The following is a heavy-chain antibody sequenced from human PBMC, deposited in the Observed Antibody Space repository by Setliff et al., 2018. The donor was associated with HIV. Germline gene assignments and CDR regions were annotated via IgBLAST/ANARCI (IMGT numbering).Heavy chain of an antibody. CDR3: ARGGGITWRSYSFDY. J-gene: IGHJ4*01. CDR2: INHSEST. V-gene: IGHV4-34*01. D-gene: IGHD3-10*01. CDR1: GESFSDYY. Sequence: SETLSLTCAVYGESFSDYYWSWIRQPPGKGLEWIGEINHSESTNYNPSLKSRVTVSVDTSKKQFSLRLSSVSAAGTALYYCARGGGITWRSYSFDYWGHGTLVTVSS.